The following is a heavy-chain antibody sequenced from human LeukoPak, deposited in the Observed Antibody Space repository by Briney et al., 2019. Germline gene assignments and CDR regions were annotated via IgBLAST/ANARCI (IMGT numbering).Heavy chain of an antibody. CDR3: ARVSFSGWYADY. D-gene: IGHD6-19*01. CDR1: GYTFTSYG. V-gene: IGHV1-18*01. Sequence: ASVKVSCKASGYTFTSYGFSWVRQAPGQGLEWVGWISAYNGNTNYAQKLQGRVTMTTDTSTSTAYMELRSRRSDDTAVYYCARVSFSGWYADYWGQGTLVTVSS. J-gene: IGHJ4*02. CDR2: ISAYNGNT.